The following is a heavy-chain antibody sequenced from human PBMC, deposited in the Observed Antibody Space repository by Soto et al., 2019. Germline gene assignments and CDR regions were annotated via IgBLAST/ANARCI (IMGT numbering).Heavy chain of an antibody. V-gene: IGHV3-23*01. J-gene: IGHJ4*02. Sequence: GGSLRLSCAASGFTFSSYAMSWVRQAPGKGLEWVSAISGSGGSTYYADSVKGRFTISRDNSKNTLYLQMNSLRAEDTAVDYGAKDHGIVVVVPAAFDYWGQGTLVTVSS. CDR3: AKDHGIVVVVPAAFDY. D-gene: IGHD2-2*01. CDR1: GFTFSSYA. CDR2: ISGSGGST.